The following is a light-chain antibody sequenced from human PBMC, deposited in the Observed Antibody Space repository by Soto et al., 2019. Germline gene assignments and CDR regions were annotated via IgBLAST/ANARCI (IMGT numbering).Light chain of an antibody. V-gene: IGLV2-23*01. CDR3: CSYAGSSFYV. Sequence: QSALTQPASVSGSPGQSITISRTGTSSDVGSYNLVSWYQQHPGKAPKLMIYEGSKRPSGVSNRFSGSKSGNTASLTISGLQAEDEADYYCCSYAGSSFYVFGTGTKLTVL. CDR2: EGS. J-gene: IGLJ1*01. CDR1: SSDVGSYNL.